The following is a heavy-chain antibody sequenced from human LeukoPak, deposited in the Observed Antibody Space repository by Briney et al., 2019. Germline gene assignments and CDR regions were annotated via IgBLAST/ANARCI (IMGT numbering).Heavy chain of an antibody. D-gene: IGHD3-22*01. CDR2: ILFDGSKK. Sequence: GGSLRLSCAASGFTFSHHGMHWVRQAPGKGLEWVAFILFDGSKKYFVDSVKGRFIISRDNSKNAVSLQMNNLRTEDTAMYYCARAVDKGTGYYMDFWGQGTLVTVSS. CDR3: ARAVDKGTGYYMDF. CDR1: GFTFSHHG. J-gene: IGHJ4*02. V-gene: IGHV3-30*02.